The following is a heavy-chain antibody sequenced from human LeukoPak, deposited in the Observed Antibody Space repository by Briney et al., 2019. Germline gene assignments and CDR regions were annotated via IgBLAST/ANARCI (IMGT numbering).Heavy chain of an antibody. Sequence: ASVKVSCKASGYTFTSYGISWVRQAPGQGLEGMGWISAYNGNTNYAQKLHGRVTMTTDTSTSTAYMELRSLRSDDTAVYYCARDYYRSGSYSRYYYYYGMDVWGKGTTVTVST. CDR1: GYTFTSYG. D-gene: IGHD3-10*01. CDR3: ARDYYRSGSYSRYYYYYGMDV. V-gene: IGHV1-18*04. CDR2: ISAYNGNT. J-gene: IGHJ6*04.